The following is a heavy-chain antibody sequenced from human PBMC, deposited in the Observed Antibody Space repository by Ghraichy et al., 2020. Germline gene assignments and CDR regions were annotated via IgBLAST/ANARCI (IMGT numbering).Heavy chain of an antibody. CDR1: GFTFSSYS. D-gene: IGHD2-15*01. CDR2: ISSSSYI. Sequence: GGSLRLSCAASGFTFSSYSMNWVRQAPGKGLEWVSSISSSSYIFYADSLNGRLTISRDNAKNSLYLQMNSLRAEYTAVYYCARVVVAATTQRGFNGMDVWGQGTTVTVSS. J-gene: IGHJ6*02. CDR3: ARVVVAATTQRGFNGMDV. V-gene: IGHV3-21*01.